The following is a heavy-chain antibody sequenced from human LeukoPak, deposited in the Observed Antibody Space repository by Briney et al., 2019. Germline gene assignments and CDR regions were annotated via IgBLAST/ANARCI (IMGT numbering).Heavy chain of an antibody. CDR1: GFTVSSNY. CDR3: ARDGGSGWEHFWDY. D-gene: IGHD6-19*01. CDR2: ISSSSSTI. J-gene: IGHJ4*02. V-gene: IGHV3-48*04. Sequence: PGGSLRLSCAASGFTVSSNYMSWVRQAPGKGLEWVSYISSSSSTIYYADSVKGRFTISRDNAKNSLYLQMNSLRAEDTAVYYCARDGGSGWEHFWDYWGQGTQVTVSS.